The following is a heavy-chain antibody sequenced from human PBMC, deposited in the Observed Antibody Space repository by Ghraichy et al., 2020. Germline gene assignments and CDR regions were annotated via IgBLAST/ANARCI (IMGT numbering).Heavy chain of an antibody. V-gene: IGHV3-15*07. D-gene: IGHD3-3*01. Sequence: GGSLRLSCAASGLTLTTTWMHWVRQAPGKGLEWVGRIRSEADGGTADYYALEKDRFTITRDDLENILYLQMNSLKTDDTAVYYCTRSSGLRPHHDWGQGTLVTVSS. CDR1: GLTLTTTW. CDR3: TRSSGLRPHHD. CDR2: IRSEADGGTA. J-gene: IGHJ4*02.